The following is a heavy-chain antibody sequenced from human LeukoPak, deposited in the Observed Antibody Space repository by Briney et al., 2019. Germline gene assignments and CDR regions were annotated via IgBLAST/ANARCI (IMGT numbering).Heavy chain of an antibody. CDR3: ARGPNSRGCYDSSGFPLAAEYFQH. D-gene: IGHD3-22*01. J-gene: IGHJ1*01. CDR2: INHSGST. V-gene: IGHV4-34*01. CDR1: GGSFSGYY. Sequence: SVTLSLTCAVYGGSFSGYYWSWIRQPPGKGLEWIGEINHSGSTNYNPSLKSRVTISVDTSKNQFSLKLSSVTAADTAVYYCARGPNSRGCYDSSGFPLAAEYFQHWGQGTLVTVSS.